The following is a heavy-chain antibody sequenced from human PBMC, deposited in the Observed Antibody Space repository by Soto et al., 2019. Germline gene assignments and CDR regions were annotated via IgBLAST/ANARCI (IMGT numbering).Heavy chain of an antibody. CDR1: GGSIRSSDYY. V-gene: IGHV4-39*01. D-gene: IGHD2-15*01. CDR3: AKSDVLVVAATTFDY. J-gene: IGHJ4*02. Sequence: SETLSLTCTVSGGSIRSSDYYWGWIRQPPGKGLEWIGSLYYSGSTYSNPSLKSRVTISVDTSKNQLSLRLSSVTAADTAVYYCAKSDVLVVAATTFDYWGQGTLVTVSS. CDR2: LYYSGST.